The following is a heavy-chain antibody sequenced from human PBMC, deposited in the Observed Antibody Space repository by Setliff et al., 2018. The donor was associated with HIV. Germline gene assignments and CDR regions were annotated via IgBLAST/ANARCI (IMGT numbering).Heavy chain of an antibody. CDR3: ARSSMAGFDY. J-gene: IGHJ4*02. V-gene: IGHV4-39*07. CDR1: GGSMRSNIYY. CDR2: IHLSDT. D-gene: IGHD6-19*01. Sequence: PSETLSLTCSVSGGSMRSNIYYWGWIRLSPTKGLEWIGSIHLSDTYYNPSLKSRVTISADTSKDQFSLKLTSLTAADTAVYYCARSSMAGFDYWGQGTLVTVSS.